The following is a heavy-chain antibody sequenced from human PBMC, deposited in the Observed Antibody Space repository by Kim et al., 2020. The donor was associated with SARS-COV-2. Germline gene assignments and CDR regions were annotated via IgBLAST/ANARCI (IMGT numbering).Heavy chain of an antibody. V-gene: IGHV3-30*18. CDR3: AKDFSIVVVVAAPYFDY. CDR2: ISYDGSSK. CDR1: GFTFSSYG. J-gene: IGHJ4*02. D-gene: IGHD2-15*01. Sequence: GGSLRLSCAASGFTFSSYGMHWVRQAPGKGLEWVAVISYDGSSKYYADSVKGRFTISRDNSKNTLYLQMNSLRAEDTAVYYCAKDFSIVVVVAAPYFDYWGQGTLVTVSS.